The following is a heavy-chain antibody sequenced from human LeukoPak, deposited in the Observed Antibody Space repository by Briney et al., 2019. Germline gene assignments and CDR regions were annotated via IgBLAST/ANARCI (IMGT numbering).Heavy chain of an antibody. V-gene: IGHV1-69*13. Sequence: ASVKVSCKASGGTFSSYAISWVRQAPGQGLEWMGGIIPIFGTANYAQKFQGRVTITADESTSTAYMELSSLRSEDTAVYHCARVRDGDYGYIGFDPWGQGTLVTVSS. CDR1: GGTFSSYA. J-gene: IGHJ5*02. D-gene: IGHD4-17*01. CDR3: ARVRDGDYGYIGFDP. CDR2: IIPIFGTA.